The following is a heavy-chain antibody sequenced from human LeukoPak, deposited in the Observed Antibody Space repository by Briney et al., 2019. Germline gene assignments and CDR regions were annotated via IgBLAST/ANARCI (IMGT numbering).Heavy chain of an antibody. V-gene: IGHV4-4*07. CDR3: ARDPFYSGSYNWFDP. J-gene: IGHJ5*02. CDR2: IYTSGST. D-gene: IGHD1-26*01. CDR1: GGSISSYY. Sequence: ASETLSLTCTVSGGSISSYYWSWIRQPAGKGLEWIGRIYTSGSTNYSPSLKSRVTMSVDTSKNQFSLKLSSVTAADTAVYYCARDPFYSGSYNWFDPWSQGTLVTVSS.